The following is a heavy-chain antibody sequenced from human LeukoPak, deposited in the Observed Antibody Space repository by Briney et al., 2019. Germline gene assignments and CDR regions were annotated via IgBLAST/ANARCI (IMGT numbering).Heavy chain of an antibody. CDR1: GFTFSSYN. Sequence: GGSLRLSCAASGFTFSSYNMNWVRQAPGKGLEWVSCISSSSIYIYYADSVKGRFTISRDNAMNSLYLQMNSLRAEDTAVYYCARDLWSPVDFWGQGTLVTVSS. CDR3: ARDLWSPVDF. J-gene: IGHJ4*02. CDR2: ISSSSIYI. D-gene: IGHD2-21*01. V-gene: IGHV3-21*01.